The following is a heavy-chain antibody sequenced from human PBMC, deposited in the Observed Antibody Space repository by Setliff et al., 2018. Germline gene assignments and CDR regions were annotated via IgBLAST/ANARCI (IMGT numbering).Heavy chain of an antibody. CDR2: ISSSGGTI. Sequence: PGGSLRLSCAASGFTFSSYAMNWVRQGPGKGLEWVSYISSSGGTIYYADSVKGRFTISRDNAKNSLSLQMNSLRADDTAVYYCARDGVYYAMDVWGQGTTVTVSS. V-gene: IGHV3-48*03. J-gene: IGHJ6*02. CDR3: ARDGVYYAMDV. CDR1: GFTFSSYA.